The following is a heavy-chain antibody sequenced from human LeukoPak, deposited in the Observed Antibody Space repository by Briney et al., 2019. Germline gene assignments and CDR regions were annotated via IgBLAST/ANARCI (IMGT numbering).Heavy chain of an antibody. CDR1: GFTVSSNS. Sequence: PVGSLRLSCTVSGFTVSSNSMSWVRQSPGKGLECVSFIYSGSTHYSDSVKCRFTISRDNSKNTLYLQMKSLRAEETAVYYCARRAGAYSHPYDYWGQGTLVTVSS. CDR2: IYSGST. V-gene: IGHV3-53*01. D-gene: IGHD4/OR15-4a*01. CDR3: ARRAGAYSHPYDY. J-gene: IGHJ4*02.